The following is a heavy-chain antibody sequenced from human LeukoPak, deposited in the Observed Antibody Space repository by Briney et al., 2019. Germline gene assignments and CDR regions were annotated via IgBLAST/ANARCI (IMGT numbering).Heavy chain of an antibody. J-gene: IGHJ4*02. CDR3: ARQIVVVPAAPWFDY. CDR1: GSSFTSYW. Sequence: GESLQISCQGSGSSFTSYWIGWVRQMPGKGLEWMGIIYPGDSDTRYSPSFQGQVTISADKSISPPYLQWSSLKASDTAMYYCARQIVVVPAAPWFDYWGQGTLVTVSS. CDR2: IYPGDSDT. D-gene: IGHD2-2*01. V-gene: IGHV5-51*01.